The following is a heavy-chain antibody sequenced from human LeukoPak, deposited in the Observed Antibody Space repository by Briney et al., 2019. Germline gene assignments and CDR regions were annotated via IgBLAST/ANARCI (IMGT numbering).Heavy chain of an antibody. CDR1: GGSISSYY. Sequence: SETLSLTCTVSGGSISSYYWSWIRQPPGKGLEWIGYIYYSGSTNYNPSLKSRVTISVDTSKNQFSLKLSSVTAADTAVYYCAREYDFWSGYYTGLFDYWGQGTLVTVSS. J-gene: IGHJ4*02. D-gene: IGHD3-3*01. CDR2: IYYSGST. V-gene: IGHV4-59*12. CDR3: AREYDFWSGYYTGLFDY.